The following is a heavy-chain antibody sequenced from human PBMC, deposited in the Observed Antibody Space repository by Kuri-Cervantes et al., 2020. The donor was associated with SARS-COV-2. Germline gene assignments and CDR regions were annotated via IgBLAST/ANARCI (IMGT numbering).Heavy chain of an antibody. V-gene: IGHV4-34*01. CDR2: INHSGST. J-gene: IGHJ4*02. D-gene: IGHD1-1*01. CDR3: VRDGDHWNFDY. Sequence: SETLSLTCAVYGGSFSGYYWSWIRQPPGKGLEWIGEINHSGSTNYNPSRKSRVTISVDTSKNQFSLKLSSVTAADTAVYYCVRDGDHWNFDYWGQGTLVTVSS. CDR1: GGSFSGYY.